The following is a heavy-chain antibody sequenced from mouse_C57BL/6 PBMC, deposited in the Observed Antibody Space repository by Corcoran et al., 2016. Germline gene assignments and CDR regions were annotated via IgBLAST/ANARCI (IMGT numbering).Heavy chain of an antibody. CDR2: INTYSVVP. CDR3: ARAQAYAMDY. D-gene: IGHD3-2*02. J-gene: IGHJ4*01. CDR1: VYPFPTYR. V-gene: IGHV9-3*01. Sequence: QIPLVPSGHPLQQLDETVQLSYQDSVYPFPTYRMSWVKQAPGKGLKWMCWINTYSVVPTYADDFKGRFAFALETSASTAYLPINNRKNEETATYCCARAQAYAMDYWGQGTAVTVS.